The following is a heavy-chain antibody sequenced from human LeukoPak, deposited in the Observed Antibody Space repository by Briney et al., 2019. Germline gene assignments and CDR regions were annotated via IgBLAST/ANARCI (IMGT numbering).Heavy chain of an antibody. CDR3: AREGYYGSGSYYKGGHFDY. CDR1: GGSISSGSYY. CDR2: IYTSGST. D-gene: IGHD3-10*01. Sequence: PSETLSLTCTVSGGSISSGSYYWSWIRQPAGKGLEWIGRIYTSGSTNYNPSLKSRVTISVDTSKNQFSLKLSSVTAADTAVYYCAREGYYGSGSYYKGGHFDYWGQGTLVTVSS. V-gene: IGHV4-61*02. J-gene: IGHJ4*02.